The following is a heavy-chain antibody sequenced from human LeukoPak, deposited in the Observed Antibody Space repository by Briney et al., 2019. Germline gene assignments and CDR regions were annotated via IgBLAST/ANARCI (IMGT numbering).Heavy chain of an antibody. CDR3: ARFGAAGTGGMVDY. CDR1: GGTFSSYA. V-gene: IGHV1-69*13. D-gene: IGHD6-13*01. CDR2: IIAIFGTA. Sequence: SVTVSRKASGGTFSSYAISWVRQAPGQGLEWMGGIIAIFGTANYAQKFQGRVTITADESTSTAYMELSSLRSEDTAVYYCARFGAAGTGGMVDYWGQGTLVTVSS. J-gene: IGHJ4*02.